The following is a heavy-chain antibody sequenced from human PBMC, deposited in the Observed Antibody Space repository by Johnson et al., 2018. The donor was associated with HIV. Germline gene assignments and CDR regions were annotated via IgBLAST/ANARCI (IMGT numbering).Heavy chain of an antibody. D-gene: IGHD3-22*01. J-gene: IGHJ3*02. CDR2: ISFDGGTK. CDR1: ALNFSDYS. Sequence: QVQLVESGGGVVQPGRSMRLSCAASALNFSDYSMHWVRQAPGKGLEWVAIISFDGGTKYYADSVKGRFTIPSDNSNNTLYLQMNSLRVEDTAGYLCARGRIRMKVVDLRGGGFDIWGQGTMVTVSS. CDR3: ARGRIRMKVVDLRGGGFDI. V-gene: IGHV3-30*04.